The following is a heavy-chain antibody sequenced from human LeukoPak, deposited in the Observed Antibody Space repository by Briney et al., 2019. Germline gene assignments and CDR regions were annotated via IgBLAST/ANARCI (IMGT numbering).Heavy chain of an antibody. D-gene: IGHD3-10*01. CDR2: IYNNGRT. J-gene: IGHJ3*02. Sequence: SETLSLTCTVSGGSISSGDYYWSWIRQPPGKGLEWIGYIYNNGRTYYNPALKSRVPISVDTSKNQFSLKLSSVTAADTAVYYCNYYGSGSYYRGVLDAFDIWGQGTMVTVSS. CDR1: GGSISSGDYY. V-gene: IGHV4-30-4*01. CDR3: NYYGSGSYYRGVLDAFDI.